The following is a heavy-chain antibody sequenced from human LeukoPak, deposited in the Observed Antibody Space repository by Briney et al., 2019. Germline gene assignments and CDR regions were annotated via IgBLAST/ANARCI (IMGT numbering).Heavy chain of an antibody. CDR3: ARGGFPPYGMDV. V-gene: IGHV5-10-1*01. D-gene: IGHD3-16*01. Sequence: GGSLRLPCKGSGYSFTSYWISWVRQMPGKGLEWMGRIDPSDSYTNYSPSFQGHVTISADKSISTAYLQWSSLKASDTAMYYCARGGFPPYGMDVWGQGTTVTVSS. CDR2: IDPSDSYT. CDR1: GYSFTSYW. J-gene: IGHJ6*02.